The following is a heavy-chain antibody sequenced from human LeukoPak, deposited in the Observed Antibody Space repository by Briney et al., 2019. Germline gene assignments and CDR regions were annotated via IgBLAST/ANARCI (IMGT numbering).Heavy chain of an antibody. V-gene: IGHV1-69*13. CDR1: GGTFSSYA. J-gene: IGHJ6*02. CDR3: ARVGLLYCSSTSCENYYYYYGMDV. D-gene: IGHD2-2*01. Sequence: SVKVSCKASGGTFSSYAISWVRQAPGQGLEWMGGIIPIFGTANYAQKFQGRVTITADESTSTAYMGPSSLRSEDTAVYYCARVGLLYCSSTSCENYYYYYGMDVWGQGTTVTVSS. CDR2: IIPIFGTA.